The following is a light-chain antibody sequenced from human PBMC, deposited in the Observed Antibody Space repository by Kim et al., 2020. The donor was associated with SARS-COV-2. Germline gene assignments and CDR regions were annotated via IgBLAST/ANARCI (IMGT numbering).Light chain of an antibody. Sequence: EIVLTQSPGTLSLSPGERATLSCRASQSVSSSYLAWYQQKPGQATRLLIYGASSRATGIPDRFSGSGSGTDFTLTISRLEPEDFAVYYCQQYGSSPPMYTFGQGTKLEIK. CDR3: QQYGSSPPMYT. V-gene: IGKV3-20*01. J-gene: IGKJ2*01. CDR1: QSVSSSY. CDR2: GAS.